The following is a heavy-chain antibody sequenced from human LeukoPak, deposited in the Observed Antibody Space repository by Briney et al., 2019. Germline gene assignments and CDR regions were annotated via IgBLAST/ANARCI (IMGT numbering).Heavy chain of an antibody. D-gene: IGHD3-10*01. CDR3: AKDSMVLDAFDI. CDR2: ISGSGGST. CDR1: GFTFSSYA. J-gene: IGHJ3*02. Sequence: GGSLRLSCAASGFTFSSYAMSWVRQAPGKGLEWVSAISGSGGSTYYADSVKGRFTISRDNPKNTLYLQMNSLRAEDTAVYYCAKDSMVLDAFDIWGQGTMVTVSP. V-gene: IGHV3-23*01.